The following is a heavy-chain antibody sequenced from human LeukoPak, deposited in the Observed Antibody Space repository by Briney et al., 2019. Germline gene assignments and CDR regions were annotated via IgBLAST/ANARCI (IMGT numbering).Heavy chain of an antibody. D-gene: IGHD6-13*01. CDR3: AREPLSSSWSYYYYYGMDV. CDR1: GYTFTSYA. J-gene: IGHJ6*02. Sequence: ASVKVSCKASGYTFTSYAMNWVRQAPGQGLEWMGWINTNTGNPTYAQGFTGRFVFSLDTSVSTAYLQISSLKAEDTAVYYCAREPLSSSWSYYYYYGMDVWGQGTTVTVSS. CDR2: INTNTGNP. V-gene: IGHV7-4-1*02.